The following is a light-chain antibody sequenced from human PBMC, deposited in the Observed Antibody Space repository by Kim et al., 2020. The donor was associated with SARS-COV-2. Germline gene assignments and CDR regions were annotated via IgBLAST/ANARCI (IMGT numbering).Light chain of an antibody. CDR3: QQSFSTPLT. J-gene: IGKJ4*02. CDR1: QSIRSY. V-gene: IGKV1-39*01. Sequence: ASVGDRVTITCRASQSIRSYLDWYQQRPGKTPKLLINTASNLQSGVPPRFSGRGSGTDFSLTISSLQPEDFGTYYCQQSFSTPLTFGGGTKVDIK. CDR2: TAS.